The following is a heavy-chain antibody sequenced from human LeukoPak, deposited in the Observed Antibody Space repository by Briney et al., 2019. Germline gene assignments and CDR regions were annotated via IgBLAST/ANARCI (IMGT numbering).Heavy chain of an antibody. CDR1: GILVSTNY. CDR2: IFGGGDT. J-gene: IGHJ4*02. Sequence: GGSLRLSCAASGILVSTNYMTWVRQSPGKGLEWLSLIFGGGDTRYADSVKGRFTISRDDSKNTLYLQMHSLTAADTAIYYRAKEGTSGHGINDQALDYWGQGTLVTVSS. CDR3: AKEGTSGHGINDQALDY. D-gene: IGHD1-1*01. V-gene: IGHV3-66*01.